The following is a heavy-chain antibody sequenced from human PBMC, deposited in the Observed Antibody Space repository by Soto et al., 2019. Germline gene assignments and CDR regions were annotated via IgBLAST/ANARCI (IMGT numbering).Heavy chain of an antibody. CDR3: ARHVEQITGTNYYYYGMDV. D-gene: IGHD1-20*01. CDR1: GYSFTSYW. CDR2: IYPGDSDT. V-gene: IGHV5-51*01. Sequence: PGESLKISCNGSGYSFTSYWIGWVRQMPGKGLEWMGIIYPGDSDTRYSPSFQGQVTISADKSISTAYLQWSSLKASDTAMYYCARHVEQITGTNYYYYGMDVWGQGTTVTVSS. J-gene: IGHJ6*02.